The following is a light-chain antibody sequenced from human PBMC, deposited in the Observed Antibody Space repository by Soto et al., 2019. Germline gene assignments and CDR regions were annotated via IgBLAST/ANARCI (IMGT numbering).Light chain of an antibody. CDR3: QQYGSSLVT. J-gene: IGKJ3*01. CDR2: GAS. Sequence: EIVMTQSPATVSVSPGERANLSCRASQSVSSTLAWYQQKPGQAPRLLIYGASTRATGIPARFSGSGSGTDFTLTISRLEPEDFAVYYCQQYGSSLVTFGPGTKVDI. CDR1: QSVSST. V-gene: IGKV3-15*01.